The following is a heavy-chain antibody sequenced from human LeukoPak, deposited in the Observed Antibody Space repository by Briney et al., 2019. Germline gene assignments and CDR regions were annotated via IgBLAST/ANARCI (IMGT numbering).Heavy chain of an antibody. D-gene: IGHD2-2*01. CDR2: INHSGST. CDR3: ALDSTSTNYYYYGMDV. Sequence: SETLSLTCAVYGGSFSGNYWSWIRQPPGKGLDWIGEINHSGSTNYNPSLESRVTISVDMSKNQFSLKLSSVTAADTAVYYCALDSTSTNYYYYGMDVWGQGTTVTVSS. V-gene: IGHV4-34*01. J-gene: IGHJ6*02. CDR1: GGSFSGNY.